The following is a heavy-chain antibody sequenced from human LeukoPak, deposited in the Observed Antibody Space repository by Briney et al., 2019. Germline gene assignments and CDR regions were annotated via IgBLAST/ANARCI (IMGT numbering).Heavy chain of an antibody. D-gene: IGHD1-26*01. CDR3: ARGGDYFDY. CDR2: ISGSGGST. CDR1: GFTLRTYA. J-gene: IGHJ4*02. V-gene: IGHV3-23*01. Sequence: PGGSLRLSCAASGFTLRTYAMSWVRQAPGKGLEWVSTISGSGGSTYYADSVKGRFAISRDNSKNTLYLQMNSLRAEDTAVYYCARGGDYFDYWGQGTLVTVSS.